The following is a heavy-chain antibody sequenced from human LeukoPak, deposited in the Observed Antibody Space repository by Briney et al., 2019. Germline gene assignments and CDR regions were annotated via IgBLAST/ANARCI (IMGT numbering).Heavy chain of an antibody. J-gene: IGHJ4*02. V-gene: IGHV3-7*01. CDR2: IKQDGSEK. Sequence: PGGSLRLSCAGSGFTISSYWMAWVRQAPGRGLEWVAHIKQDGSEKNYVDLVKGRFTISRDNAKNSLYLQMNSLRAEDTAVYYCARDLRVVITGSFDSWGQGTLVTVSS. CDR3: ARDLRVVITGSFDS. D-gene: IGHD3-22*01. CDR1: GFTISSYW.